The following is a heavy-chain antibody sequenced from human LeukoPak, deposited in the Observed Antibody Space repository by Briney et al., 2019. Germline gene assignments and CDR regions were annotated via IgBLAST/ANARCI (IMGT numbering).Heavy chain of an antibody. Sequence: GGSLRLSCAASGFTFSSYSMNWVRQAPGKGLEWVSSISSSSSYKYYADSVKGRFTISRDNAKNSLYLQMNSLRAEDTAVYYCARGATVTQNYWGQGTLVTVSS. CDR1: GFTFSSYS. CDR3: ARGATVTQNY. D-gene: IGHD4-17*01. V-gene: IGHV3-21*01. CDR2: ISSSSSYK. J-gene: IGHJ4*02.